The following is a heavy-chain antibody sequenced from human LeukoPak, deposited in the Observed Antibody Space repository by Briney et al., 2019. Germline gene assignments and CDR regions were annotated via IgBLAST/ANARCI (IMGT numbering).Heavy chain of an antibody. Sequence: GESLKIFWKGSGYSFISHWIGRGRQMPGKGLEWMGIIYPGDSDTRYSPSFQGQVTISADKSISTAYLQWSSLKASDTAMYYWARGGVPFYYWGQGTLVTVSS. CDR2: IYPGDSDT. J-gene: IGHJ4*02. V-gene: IGHV5-51*01. D-gene: IGHD1-1*01. CDR1: GYSFISHW. CDR3: ARGGVPFYY.